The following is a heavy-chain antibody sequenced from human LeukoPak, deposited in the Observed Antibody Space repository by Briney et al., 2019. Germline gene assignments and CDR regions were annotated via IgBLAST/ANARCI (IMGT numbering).Heavy chain of an antibody. Sequence: ASVKVFCKASGYTFTSYAMHWVRQAPGQRLEWMGWINAGNGNTKYSQKFQGRVTITRDTSASTAYMELSRLRSEDTAVYYCARDSSGYWRHFDYWGQGTLVTVSS. CDR1: GYTFTSYA. V-gene: IGHV1-3*01. CDR3: ARDSSGYWRHFDY. J-gene: IGHJ4*02. CDR2: INAGNGNT. D-gene: IGHD3-22*01.